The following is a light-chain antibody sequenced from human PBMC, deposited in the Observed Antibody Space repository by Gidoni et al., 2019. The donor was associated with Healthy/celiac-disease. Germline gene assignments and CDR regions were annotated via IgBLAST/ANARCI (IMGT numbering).Light chain of an antibody. J-gene: IGKJ4*01. V-gene: IGKV1-33*01. CDR3: QQYDNLSLT. CDR2: DTS. CDR1: QDITNY. Sequence: DIQMTQSPSSLSASVGDIVTITCQASQDITNYLNWYQQKPGKAPKLLIYDTSNLETGVPSRFSGSGSGTDFTFTISSLQPEDIATYYCQQYDNLSLTFGGXTKVEIK.